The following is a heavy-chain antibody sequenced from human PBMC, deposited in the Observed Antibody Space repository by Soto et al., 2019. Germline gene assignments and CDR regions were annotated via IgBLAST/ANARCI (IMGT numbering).Heavy chain of an antibody. CDR1: GGSISSGDYY. Sequence: SETLSLTCTVSGGSISSGDYYWSWIRQPPGKGLEWIGYIYYSGSTYYNPSLKSRVTISVDTSKNQFSLKLSSVTAADTAVYYCASETEYSSSSESCWGQGTLVTVSS. D-gene: IGHD6-6*01. J-gene: IGHJ4*02. CDR3: ASETEYSSSSESC. V-gene: IGHV4-30-4*01. CDR2: IYYSGST.